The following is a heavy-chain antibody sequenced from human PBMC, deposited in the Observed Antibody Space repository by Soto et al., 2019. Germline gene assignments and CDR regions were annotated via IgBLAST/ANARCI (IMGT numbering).Heavy chain of an antibody. CDR3: AAAAVTYYYYGMDV. D-gene: IGHD4-4*01. Sequence: QMQLVQSGPEVKKPGTSVKVSCKASGFTFTSSAVQWVRQARGQRLEWIGWIVVGSGNTNYAQKFQERVTITRDMSKNTAYMELSSLRSEDTAVYYCAAAAVTYYYYGMDVWGQGTTVTVSS. J-gene: IGHJ6*02. CDR2: IVVGSGNT. CDR1: GFTFTSSA. V-gene: IGHV1-58*01.